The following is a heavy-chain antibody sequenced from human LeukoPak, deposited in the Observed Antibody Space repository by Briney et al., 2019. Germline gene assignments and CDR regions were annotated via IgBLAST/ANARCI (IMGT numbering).Heavy chain of an antibody. Sequence: GGSLRLSCAASGFTFDDYGMHWVRQAPGKGLEWVSGISWNSGSIGYAGSVEGRFTISRDNAKNSLYLQMNSLRAEDTALYYCAKAPRGNDDYFDYWGQGTLVTVSS. V-gene: IGHV3-9*01. CDR2: ISWNSGSI. J-gene: IGHJ4*02. D-gene: IGHD3-16*01. CDR3: AKAPRGNDDYFDY. CDR1: GFTFDDYG.